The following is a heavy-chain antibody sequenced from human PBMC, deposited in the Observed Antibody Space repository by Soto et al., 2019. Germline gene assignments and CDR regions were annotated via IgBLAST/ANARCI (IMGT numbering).Heavy chain of an antibody. CDR1: GGSITTTNYY. Sequence: QLQLQESGPGLVKPSETLSLTCTVSGGSITTTNYYWSWVRQSPGKGLEWIANIFYTGDTYYSPSLRGRVTVSVDTSKNQFSLKLSSVTAAHTAMYYCASLQVPGNFDYWGQGSPVTVSS. CDR2: IFYTGDT. V-gene: IGHV4-39*01. CDR3: ASLQVPGNFDY. J-gene: IGHJ4*02. D-gene: IGHD6-13*01.